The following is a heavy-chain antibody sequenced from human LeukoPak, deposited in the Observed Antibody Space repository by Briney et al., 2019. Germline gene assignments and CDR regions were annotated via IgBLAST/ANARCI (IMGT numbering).Heavy chain of an antibody. CDR2: INHSGST. CDR3: ARGLDYVPFDP. J-gene: IGHJ5*02. D-gene: IGHD4-17*01. CDR1: GGSFSGYY. V-gene: IGHV4-34*01. Sequence: SETLSITCAAYGGSFSGYYWSWIRQPPGKGLEWIGEINHSGSTNYNPSLKSRVTISVDTSKNQFSLKLSSVTAADTAVYYCARGLDYVPFDPWGQGTLVTVSS.